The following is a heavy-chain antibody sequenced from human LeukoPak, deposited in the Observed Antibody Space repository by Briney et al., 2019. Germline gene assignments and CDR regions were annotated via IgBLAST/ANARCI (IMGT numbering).Heavy chain of an antibody. D-gene: IGHD1-26*01. CDR1: GFTFDDYT. J-gene: IGHJ1*01. CDR3: AKDSRQSSGSYYYDSMYFQH. V-gene: IGHV3-43*01. CDR2: ISWDGGST. Sequence: PGGSLRLSCAASGFTFDDYTMHWVRQAPGKGLEWVSLISWDGGSTYYADSVKGRFTISRDNSKNSLYLQMNSLRTEDTALYYCAKDSRQSSGSYYYDSMYFQHWGQGTLVTVSS.